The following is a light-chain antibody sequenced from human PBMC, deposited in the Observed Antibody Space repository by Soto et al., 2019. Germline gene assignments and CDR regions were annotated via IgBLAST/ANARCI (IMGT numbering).Light chain of an antibody. CDR3: QQYSRSPWT. CDR1: QSVASNY. CDR2: GAS. J-gene: IGKJ1*01. V-gene: IGKV3-20*01. Sequence: EIVLTQSPGTLSLSPGERATLSCRASQSVASNYLAWYQQKPGQAPRLLIYGASSRATGIPDRFSGSGSGTDFTLTISRLEPEDFAGYNCQQYSRSPWTFGQGTKVEIK.